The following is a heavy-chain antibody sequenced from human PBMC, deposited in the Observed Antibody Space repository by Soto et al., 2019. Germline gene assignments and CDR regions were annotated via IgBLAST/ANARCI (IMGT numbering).Heavy chain of an antibody. CDR3: ARKWPGSVATYCSDGGCHYAFDM. Sequence: EVQLLESGGGLVQPGGSLRLSCAASGFTFSSYAIIWVRQAPGKGLEWVSTISGGGDGSYYADSVKGRFTISRDNPKHTVALQMNGLRAEDTDVYYCARKWPGSVATYCSDGGCHYAFDMWGQGTMVTVSS. V-gene: IGHV3-23*01. CDR1: GFTFSSYA. D-gene: IGHD2-15*01. J-gene: IGHJ3*02. CDR2: ISGGGDGS.